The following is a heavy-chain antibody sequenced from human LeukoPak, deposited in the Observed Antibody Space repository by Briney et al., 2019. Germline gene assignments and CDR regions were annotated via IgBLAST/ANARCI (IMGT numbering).Heavy chain of an antibody. V-gene: IGHV4-34*01. D-gene: IGHD5-18*01. Sequence: SETLSLTCAVYGGSFSGYYWSWIRQPPGKGLEWIGEINHSGSTNYNPSLKSRVTISVDTSKNQFSLKLSSVTAADTAVYYCAREVDTASHWFDPWGQGTLVTVSS. CDR1: GGSFSGYY. CDR3: AREVDTASHWFDP. CDR2: INHSGST. J-gene: IGHJ5*02.